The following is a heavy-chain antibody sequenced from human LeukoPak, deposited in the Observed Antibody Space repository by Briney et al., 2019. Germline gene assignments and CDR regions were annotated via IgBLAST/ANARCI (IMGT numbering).Heavy chain of an antibody. J-gene: IGHJ3*02. D-gene: IGHD1-26*01. CDR3: ASQVGATGNDAFDI. CDR2: ISSSGSTI. CDR1: GFTVNSNY. Sequence: PGGSLRLSCAASGFTVNSNYMSWVRQAPGKGLEWVSYISSSGSTIYYADSVKGRFTISRDNAKNSLYLQMNSLRAEDTAVYYCASQVGATGNDAFDIWGQGTMVTVSS. V-gene: IGHV3-11*01.